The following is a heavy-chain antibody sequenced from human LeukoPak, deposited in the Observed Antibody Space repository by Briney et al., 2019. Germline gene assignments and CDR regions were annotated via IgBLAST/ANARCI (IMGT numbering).Heavy chain of an antibody. CDR1: GFTFSDYY. J-gene: IGHJ4*02. V-gene: IGHV3-11*01. CDR2: ISSSGSTI. Sequence: GGSLRLSCAASGFTFSDYYMSWIRQAPGKGLEWASYISSSGSTIYYADSVKGRFTITRDDSQNTLYLQMNSLSAEDTAVYYCAKVETSGGANCYALDYWGQGTLVTVSS. CDR3: AKVETSGGANCYALDY. D-gene: IGHD2-2*01.